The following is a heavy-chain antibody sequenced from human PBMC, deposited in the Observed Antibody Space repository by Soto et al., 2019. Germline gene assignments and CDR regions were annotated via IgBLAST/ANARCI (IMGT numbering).Heavy chain of an antibody. D-gene: IGHD3-22*01. V-gene: IGHV4-34*01. CDR2: INHSGST. J-gene: IGHJ6*02. CDR1: GGSLSGYY. CDR3: ARGRDYYDSSGLTQPHYYGMDV. Sequence: PSETLSLTCAVYGGSLSGYYWSWIRQPPGKGLEWSGEINHSGSTNYNPSLKSRVTISVDTSKNQFSLKLSSVTAADTAVYYCARGRDYYDSSGLTQPHYYGMDVWGQGTPVTVSS.